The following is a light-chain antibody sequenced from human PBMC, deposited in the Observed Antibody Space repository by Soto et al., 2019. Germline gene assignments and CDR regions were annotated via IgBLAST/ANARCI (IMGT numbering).Light chain of an antibody. Sequence: QSALTQPASVSGSPGQSITISCTGTSSDVGGYNSVSWYQQHRGKAPKLMIYEVSNRPSGVSNRFSGSKSGNTASLIISGLPAEDAADYYCSSSARSSSVVFGGGTKLTVL. CDR1: SSDVGGYNS. CDR3: SSSARSSSVV. CDR2: EVS. V-gene: IGLV2-14*01. J-gene: IGLJ2*01.